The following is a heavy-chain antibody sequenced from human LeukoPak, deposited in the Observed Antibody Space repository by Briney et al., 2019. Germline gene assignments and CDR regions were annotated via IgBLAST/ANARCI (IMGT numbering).Heavy chain of an antibody. Sequence: PGGSLRLSCAASGFTSTKCAMSWVRQAPGKGLEWVAIITATGDTAYYADSVKGRFTISRDNSRNTVYMQMDSLRAEDTAIYYCAGDRNSVWYSPLDYWGQGTQVTVSP. CDR3: AGDRNSVWYSPLDY. CDR1: GFTSTKCA. CDR2: ITATGDTA. J-gene: IGHJ4*02. D-gene: IGHD6-19*01. V-gene: IGHV3-23*01.